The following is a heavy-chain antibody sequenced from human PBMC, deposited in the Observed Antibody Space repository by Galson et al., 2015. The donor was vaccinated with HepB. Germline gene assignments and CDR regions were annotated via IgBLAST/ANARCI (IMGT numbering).Heavy chain of an antibody. J-gene: IGHJ4*02. CDR3: ARRTFGDYANYFDY. V-gene: IGHV5-51*01. CDR1: GYTYANHW. CDR2: IFPGDSDT. Sequence: QSGAEVKKPGESLKISCMGSGYTYANHWIAWVRQMPGKGLEWMAIIFPGDSDTRYSPSFEGQVTISVDKSTSTAFLEWSSLKASDTAIYYCARRTFGDYANYFDYWGQGTLVTVSS. D-gene: IGHD3-10*01.